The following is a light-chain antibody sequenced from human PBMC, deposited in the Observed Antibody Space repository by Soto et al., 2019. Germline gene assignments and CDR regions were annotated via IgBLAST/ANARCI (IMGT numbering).Light chain of an antibody. CDR2: SAS. J-gene: IGKJ4*01. CDR1: QTISSW. CDR3: QQRSNWPLT. V-gene: IGKV1-5*01. Sequence: DIQMTQSPSTLSGSVVDRVTITCLASQTISSWLAWYQQKPGKAPKLLIYSASSVQNGVPSRFSGSGSGKDFTLTISSLQPEDFAVYYCQQRSNWPLTFGGGTKVDIK.